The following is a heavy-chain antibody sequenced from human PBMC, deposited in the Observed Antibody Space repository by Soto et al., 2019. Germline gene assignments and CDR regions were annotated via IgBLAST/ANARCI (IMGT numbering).Heavy chain of an antibody. J-gene: IGHJ5*01. CDR3: ARLGGYYQSLDS. CDR1: GGSISSYY. CDR2: IYYSGST. Sequence: SETLSLTCTVSGGSISSYYWSWIRQPPGKGLEWIGYIYYSGSTNYNPSLKSRVTISVDTSKNQFSLKLSSVTAADTAVYYCARLGGYYQSLDSWGQGTLVTVSS. V-gene: IGHV4-59*01. D-gene: IGHD3-22*01.